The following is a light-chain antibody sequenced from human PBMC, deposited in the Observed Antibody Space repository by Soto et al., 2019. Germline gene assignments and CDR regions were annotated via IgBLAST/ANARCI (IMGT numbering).Light chain of an antibody. Sequence: DIQMTQSPSILSASVGDRVTITCRASQSISTWLAWYQQKPGKAPKLLIYEASSLDSGVPSRFSGSGSGTEFTLTISSLQPDDFATYHCQQYYSYSWTFGQGTKVEIK. CDR3: QQYYSYSWT. CDR2: EAS. CDR1: QSISTW. V-gene: IGKV1-5*03. J-gene: IGKJ1*01.